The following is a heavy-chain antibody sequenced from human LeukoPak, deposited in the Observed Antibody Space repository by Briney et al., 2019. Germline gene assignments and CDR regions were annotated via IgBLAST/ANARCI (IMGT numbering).Heavy chain of an antibody. CDR1: GGSISSYY. V-gene: IGHV4-4*07. CDR2: IYTSGST. CDR3: VRAVYYYGSGSYYNGIRFDP. Sequence: SETLSLTCTVSGGSISSYYWSWIRQPAGKGLEWIGRIYTSGSTNYNPSLKSRVTMSVDTSKNQFSLKLSSVTAADTAVYYCVRAVYYYGSGSYYNGIRFDPWGQGTLVTVSS. J-gene: IGHJ5*02. D-gene: IGHD3-10*01.